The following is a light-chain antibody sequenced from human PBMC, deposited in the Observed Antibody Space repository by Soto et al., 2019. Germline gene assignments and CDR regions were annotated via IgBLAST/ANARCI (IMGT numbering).Light chain of an antibody. V-gene: IGLV1-40*01. J-gene: IGLJ3*02. CDR1: SSDIGAGYH. Sequence: QSVLTQPPSVSGAPGQRVTISCTGSSSDIGAGYHVHWYQQLPVTAPKLLIYGNNNRPSGVPDRFSGSKSGTSASLAITGLQAEDEADYYCQSYDSSLSGSVFGGGTKLTVL. CDR3: QSYDSSLSGSV. CDR2: GNN.